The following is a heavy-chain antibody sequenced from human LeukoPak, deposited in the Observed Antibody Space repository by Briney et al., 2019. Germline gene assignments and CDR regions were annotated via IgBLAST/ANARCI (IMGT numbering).Heavy chain of an antibody. CDR3: VRDRHGYYFDSSDYYPLGY. Sequence: PGGSLRLSCAASGFTFSSYWMSWVRQAPGKGLEWVANMKQDGSEKYYVDSVKGRFTISRDNAKNSLYLQMNSLRAEDTAVYFCVRDRHGYYFDSSDYYPLGYWGQGTLVTVSS. D-gene: IGHD3-22*01. CDR1: GFTFSSYW. CDR2: MKQDGSEK. V-gene: IGHV3-7*01. J-gene: IGHJ4*02.